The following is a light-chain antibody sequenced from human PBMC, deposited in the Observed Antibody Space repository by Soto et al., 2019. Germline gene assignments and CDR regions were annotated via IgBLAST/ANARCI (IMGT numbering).Light chain of an antibody. V-gene: IGKV2-28*01. CDR1: QSLLHNNGYNY. CDR2: LGS. CDR3: MQTLQTPLT. J-gene: IGKJ4*01. Sequence: DIVMTQSPLSLPVTPGEPASISCRSSQSLLHNNGYNYLDWYLQKPGQSPQLLIYLGSNRASGVPGRFSGSGSGTDFTLSISSVEAEDVGVYYCMQTLQTPLTVGGGIKVDIK.